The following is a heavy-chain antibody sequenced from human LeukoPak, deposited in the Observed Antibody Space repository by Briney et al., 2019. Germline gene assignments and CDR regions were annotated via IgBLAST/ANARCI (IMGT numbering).Heavy chain of an antibody. CDR2: ISNDGNNK. CDR3: ARGPGYYYDSSGYSAGMDV. D-gene: IGHD3-22*01. Sequence: GGSLRLSCAASGFTFSGCAFHWVRQAPGKGLEWVAIISNDGNNKYYSDSVKGRFTISRDNSKNTLSLQMNSLRVEDTAVYYCARGPGYYYDSSGYSAGMDVWGQGTTVTVSS. J-gene: IGHJ6*02. V-gene: IGHV3-30*03. CDR1: GFTFSGCA.